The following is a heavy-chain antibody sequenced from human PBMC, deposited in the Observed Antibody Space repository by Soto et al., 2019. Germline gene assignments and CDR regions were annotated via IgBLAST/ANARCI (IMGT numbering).Heavy chain of an antibody. Sequence: QVQLQESGPGLVKPSQTLSLTCTVSGGSISSGDYYWSWIRQPPGKGLEWIGYIYYSGSTYYNPSLKSRVTISVDTSKNQFSLKLSSVTAADTAVYYCASGGILTGYPPPPYNWFDPWGQGTLVTVSS. CDR2: IYYSGST. J-gene: IGHJ5*02. CDR1: GGSISSGDYY. V-gene: IGHV4-30-4*01. CDR3: ASGGILTGYPPPPYNWFDP. D-gene: IGHD3-9*01.